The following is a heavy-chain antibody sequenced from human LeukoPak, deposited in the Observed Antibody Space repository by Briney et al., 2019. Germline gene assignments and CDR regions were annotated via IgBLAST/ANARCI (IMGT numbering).Heavy chain of an antibody. CDR1: GFTFDDYA. CDR3: ARELSTVVDY. V-gene: IGHV3-9*01. J-gene: IGHJ4*02. CDR2: ISWNSGSI. Sequence: GGSLRLFCAASGFTFDDYAMHWVRQAPGKGLEWVSGISWNSGSIGYADSVKGRFTISRDNAKNSLYLQMNSLRAEDTSVYYCARELSTVVDYWGQGTLVTVSS. D-gene: IGHD4-23*01.